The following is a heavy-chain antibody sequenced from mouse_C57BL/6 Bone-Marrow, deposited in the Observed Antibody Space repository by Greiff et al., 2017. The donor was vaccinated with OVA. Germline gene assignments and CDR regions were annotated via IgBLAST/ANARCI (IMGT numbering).Heavy chain of an antibody. Sequence: VQLQESGAELARPGASVKLSCKASGYTFTSYGISWVKQRTGQGLEWIGEIYPRSGNTYYNEQLQGKATLTSDKSSSTAYMELRSLTSEDSAVYFCARKNYYGSSYPAWFAYWGQGTLVTVSA. V-gene: IGHV1-81*01. CDR2: IYPRSGNT. D-gene: IGHD1-1*01. CDR3: ARKNYYGSSYPAWFAY. J-gene: IGHJ3*01. CDR1: GYTFTSYG.